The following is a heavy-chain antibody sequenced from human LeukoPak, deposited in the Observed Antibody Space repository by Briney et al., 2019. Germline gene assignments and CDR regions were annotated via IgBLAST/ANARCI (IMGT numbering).Heavy chain of an antibody. J-gene: IGHJ4*02. CDR2: INQDGSEI. Sequence: GGSLRLSCAASGFTFSNYWMSWVRQAPGKGLEWLANINQDGSEIYYVDSVKGRFTISRDNGKNSLYLQINSLRADDTAVYYCARGGQVTFDNWGQGTLVTVSS. D-gene: IGHD4-11*01. CDR1: GFTFSNYW. V-gene: IGHV3-7*01. CDR3: ARGGQVTFDN.